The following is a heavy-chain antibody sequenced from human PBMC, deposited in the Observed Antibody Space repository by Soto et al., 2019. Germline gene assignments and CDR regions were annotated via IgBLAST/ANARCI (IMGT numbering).Heavy chain of an antibody. CDR1: CGSVMAPYW. V-gene: IGHV4-4*02. D-gene: IGHD1-1*01. CDR2: VHISGHS. Sequence: PSEDLCLTPTRSCGSVMAPYWFKWVRHSPDKGLEWIAEVHISGHSNYNPSLRSRVSVSIDSSKNQFYLNLNSVTAADTAIYYCARVRQGCSANNCYFDPWGQGTQVTVAS. CDR3: ARVRQGCSANNCYFDP. J-gene: IGHJ5*01.